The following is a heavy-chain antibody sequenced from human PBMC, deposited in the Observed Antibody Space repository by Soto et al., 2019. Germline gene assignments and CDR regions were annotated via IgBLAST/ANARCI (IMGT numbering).Heavy chain of an antibody. Sequence: EVQLVETGGGLIQPGGSLRLSCAASGFTVSSNYMSWVRQAPGKGLEWVSVIYSGGSTYYADSVKGRFTISRDNSKNTLYLQMNSLRAEDTAVYYCARDSRPNFNNYDFFDYWGQGTLSIVSS. V-gene: IGHV3-53*02. CDR2: IYSGGST. CDR1: GFTVSSNY. D-gene: IGHD3-16*01. J-gene: IGHJ4*02. CDR3: ARDSRPNFNNYDFFDY.